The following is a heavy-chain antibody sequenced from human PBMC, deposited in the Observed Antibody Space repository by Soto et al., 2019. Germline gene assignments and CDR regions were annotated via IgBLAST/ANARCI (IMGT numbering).Heavy chain of an antibody. CDR3: VKGGWLDF. CDR1: GFTFNTFE. D-gene: IGHD3-16*01. J-gene: IGHJ5*01. Sequence: EVQLLESGGGLVQPGGSLRLSCAASGFTFNTFEMSWVRQAPGRGLEWVSFISDDSSRTYYADAVKGRFTISRDNSKYTLYLQRNSLTAEATAVYACVKGGWLDFWGQGTLVTVSS. V-gene: IGHV3-23*01. CDR2: ISDDSSRT.